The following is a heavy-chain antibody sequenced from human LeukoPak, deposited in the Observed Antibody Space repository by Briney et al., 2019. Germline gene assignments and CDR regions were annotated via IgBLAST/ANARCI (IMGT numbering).Heavy chain of an antibody. J-gene: IGHJ5*02. CDR1: GFTFSSYA. CDR3: AKDWVASSWFNWIDP. D-gene: IGHD6-13*01. V-gene: IGHV3-23*01. CDR2: ISGSGGST. Sequence: GSLRLSCAASGFTFSSYAMSWVRQAPGKGLEWVSAISGSGGSTYYADSVKGRFTISRDNSKNTLYLQMSSLRAEDTAVYYCAKDWVASSWFNWIDPWGQGTLVTVSS.